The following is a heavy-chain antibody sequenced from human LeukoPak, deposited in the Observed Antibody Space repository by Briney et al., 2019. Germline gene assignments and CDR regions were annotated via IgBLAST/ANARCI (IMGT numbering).Heavy chain of an antibody. J-gene: IGHJ4*02. CDR1: GFTFNNYA. V-gene: IGHV3-23*01. CDR3: VKVAVQTQVVPAAIFFDY. CDR2: ISGSSAGI. D-gene: IGHD2-2*01. Sequence: PGGSLRLSCAASGFTFNNYAMGWVRQAPGKGLEWVSVISGSSAGIKYADSVKGRFTIPRDNSKDTLYLQMNSLSAEDTAVYYCVKVAVQTQVVPAAIFFDYWGQGTLVTVSS.